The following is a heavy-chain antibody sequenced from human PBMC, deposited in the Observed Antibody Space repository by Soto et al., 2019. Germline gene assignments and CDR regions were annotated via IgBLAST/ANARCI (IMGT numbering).Heavy chain of an antibody. Sequence: QVQLVQSGAEVKKPGASVKVSCKTSGYTFSNYGIAWVRQAPGQSLEWMGWISVYNYNTNYAQKLQGRVTMTRDISTSTAYMELRSWISDATAVYYCARGGGYYGSGTYPFDYWGQGTLVTVSS. V-gene: IGHV1-18*01. CDR1: GYTFSNYG. J-gene: IGHJ4*02. CDR3: ARGGGYYGSGTYPFDY. D-gene: IGHD3-10*01. CDR2: ISVYNYNT.